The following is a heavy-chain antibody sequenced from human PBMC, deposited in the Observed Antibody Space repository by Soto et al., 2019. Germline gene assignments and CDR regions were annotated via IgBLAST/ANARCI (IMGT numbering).Heavy chain of an antibody. CDR1: GFTFSDYA. CDR2: ISSNGVST. D-gene: IGHD3-3*01. Sequence: GGSLRLSCAAPGFTFSDYAMSWVRQAPGKGLQWVSGISSNGVSTYYADSVKGRFTISRDNSENTLFLQMNSLRAEDTAVYYCAKITVRQWLLSRYVDYWGQGSPVTVSS. CDR3: AKITVRQWLLSRYVDY. J-gene: IGHJ4*02. V-gene: IGHV3-23*01.